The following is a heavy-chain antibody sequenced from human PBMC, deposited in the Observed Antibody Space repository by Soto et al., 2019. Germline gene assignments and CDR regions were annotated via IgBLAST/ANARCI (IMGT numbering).Heavy chain of an antibody. J-gene: IGHJ4*02. Sequence: GGSLRLSCAASGFTFSSYAMSWVRQAPGKGLEWVSAISGSGGSTYYADSVKGRFTISRDNSKNALYLQMNSLRAEDTAVYYCAKVDYSYGYKSDFDYWGQGTLVTVSS. D-gene: IGHD5-18*01. V-gene: IGHV3-23*01. CDR1: GFTFSSYA. CDR2: ISGSGGST. CDR3: AKVDYSYGYKSDFDY.